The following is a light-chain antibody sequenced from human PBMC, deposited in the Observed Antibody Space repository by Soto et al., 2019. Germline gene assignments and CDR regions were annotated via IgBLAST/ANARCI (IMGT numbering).Light chain of an antibody. CDR3: QQYHKWPPLI. J-gene: IGKJ4*01. V-gene: IGKV3-15*01. CDR2: DAS. CDR1: QSVSTN. Sequence: EILMTQSPASLSVSPGENATLSCRASQSVSTNLVWYQQKLGQSPRLLIYDASTRPTGIPARFGGMGSGTQFPLTITSLQSEDSAVYYCQQYHKWPPLIFGGGTKVEI.